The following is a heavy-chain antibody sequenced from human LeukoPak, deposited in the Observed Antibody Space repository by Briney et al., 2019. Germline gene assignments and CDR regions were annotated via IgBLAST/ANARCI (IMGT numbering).Heavy chain of an antibody. V-gene: IGHV1-46*01. CDR1: GYTFTSYY. J-gene: IGHJ5*02. CDR3: ARDRDIVATNGEERGENNWFDP. Sequence: GASVKVSCKASGYTFTSYYMHWVRQAPGQGLEWMGIINPSGGSTSYAQKFQGRVTMTMDMSTSTVYMELSSLRSEDTAVYYCARDRDIVATNGEERGENNWFDPWGQGTLVTVSS. CDR2: INPSGGST. D-gene: IGHD5-12*01.